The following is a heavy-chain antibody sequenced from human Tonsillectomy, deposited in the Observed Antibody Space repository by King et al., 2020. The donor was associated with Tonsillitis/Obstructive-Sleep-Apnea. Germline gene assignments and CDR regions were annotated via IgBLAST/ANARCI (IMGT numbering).Heavy chain of an antibody. J-gene: IGHJ6*03. D-gene: IGHD4-17*01. CDR2: IYWDDDK. V-gene: IGHV2-5*02. CDR3: AHMYGSYGTIDYYSYSYMDV. CDR1: GFSLSTSGVG. Sequence: ITLKESGPTLVKPTQTLTLTCTFSGFSLSTSGVGVGWIRQPPGKALEWLALIYWDDDKRYSPSLKRRLTITKDTTKNQVVLTMTNMDPVDTATYYCAHMYGSYGTIDYYSYSYMDVWGTGTTVTVSS.